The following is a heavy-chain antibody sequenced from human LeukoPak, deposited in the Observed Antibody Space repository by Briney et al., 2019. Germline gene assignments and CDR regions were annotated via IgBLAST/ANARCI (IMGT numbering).Heavy chain of an antibody. CDR2: ISGDGVNT. Sequence: PGRSLRLSVAASGFTFSSYAMVWGGQTPGKGLEWGSTISGDGVNTSYADSVTGRFTISRDNSKNTLYLQVNSLRAEDTAIYYCAKDRVNWYFDLWGRGALVTVSS. CDR3: AKDRVNWYFDL. D-gene: IGHD3-10*01. J-gene: IGHJ2*01. V-gene: IGHV3-23*01. CDR1: GFTFSSYA.